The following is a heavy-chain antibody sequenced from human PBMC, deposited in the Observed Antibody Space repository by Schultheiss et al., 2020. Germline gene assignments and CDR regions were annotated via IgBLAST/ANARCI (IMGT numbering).Heavy chain of an antibody. CDR3: ARGLRPYYYYGMDV. D-gene: IGHD5-18*01. V-gene: IGHV1-3*01. CDR1: GYTFTSYA. Sequence: AAVKVSCKASGYTFTSYAMHWVRQAPGQRLEWMGWINAGNGNTKYSQKFQGRVTITRDTSASTAYMELSSLRSEDTAVYYCARGLRPYYYYGMDVWGKGTTVTVSS. J-gene: IGHJ6*04. CDR2: INAGNGNT.